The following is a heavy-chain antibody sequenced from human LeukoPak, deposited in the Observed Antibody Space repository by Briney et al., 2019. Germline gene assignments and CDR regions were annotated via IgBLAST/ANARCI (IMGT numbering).Heavy chain of an antibody. Sequence: SSETLSLTCSVSGGSVFLSYYYWGWVRQSPGKALEWIGSVYYSGTTSSNPSLKSRVTISVDMSKNDFSLRLRSVTAADTAMYYCARGTLYSGWSYYFDYWGQGTLVTVSS. CDR3: ARGTLYSGWSYYFDY. CDR1: GGSVFLSYYY. CDR2: VYYSGTT. J-gene: IGHJ4*02. V-gene: IGHV4-39*07. D-gene: IGHD6-19*01.